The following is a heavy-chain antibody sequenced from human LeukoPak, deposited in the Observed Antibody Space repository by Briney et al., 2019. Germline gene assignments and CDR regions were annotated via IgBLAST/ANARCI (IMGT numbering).Heavy chain of an antibody. J-gene: IGHJ5*02. CDR2: ISAYNGNT. V-gene: IGHV1-18*04. Sequence: ASVKVSCKASGYTFTSYGISWVRQAPGQGLGWMGWISAYNGNTNYAQKLQGRVTMTTDTSTSTAYMELRSLRSDDTAVYYCARDRVYCSGGSCLNWFDPWGQGTLVTVSS. CDR1: GYTFTSYG. D-gene: IGHD2-15*01. CDR3: ARDRVYCSGGSCLNWFDP.